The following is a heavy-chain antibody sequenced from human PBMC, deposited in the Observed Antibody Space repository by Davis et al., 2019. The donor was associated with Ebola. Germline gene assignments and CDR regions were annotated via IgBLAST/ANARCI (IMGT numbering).Heavy chain of an antibody. CDR3: ARDRGIQAFDI. CDR2: TYYRSKWYN. CDR1: GDSVSSNSVV. V-gene: IGHV6-1*01. Sequence: SQTLSLTCAISGDSVSSNSVVWNWIRQSPSRGLEWLGRTYYRSKWYNDYAVSMKSRITINPDTSSNQFSLQLYSVTPGDTAVYYCARDRGIQAFDIWGQGTMVAVSS. D-gene: IGHD5-18*01. J-gene: IGHJ3*02.